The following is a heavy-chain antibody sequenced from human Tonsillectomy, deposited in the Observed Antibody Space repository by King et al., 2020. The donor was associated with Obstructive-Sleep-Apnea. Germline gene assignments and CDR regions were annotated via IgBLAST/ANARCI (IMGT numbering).Heavy chain of an antibody. CDR2: MYYSGST. V-gene: IGHV4-39*07. Sequence: QLQESGPGLVKPSETLSLTCTVSGGSSSSSSYYCGWIRQPPGKGLEWIGRMYYSGSTYYNPSLKSRVTISVDTSKNQFSLKLSSVTAADTAVYYCANAYGDLPLDYWGQGTLVTVSS. J-gene: IGHJ4*02. D-gene: IGHD4-17*01. CDR1: GGSSSSSSYY. CDR3: ANAYGDLPLDY.